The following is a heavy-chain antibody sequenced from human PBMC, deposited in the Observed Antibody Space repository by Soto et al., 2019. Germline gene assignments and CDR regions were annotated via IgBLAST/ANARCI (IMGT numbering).Heavy chain of an antibody. CDR1: GGTFNSYA. Sequence: QVQLVQSGAEVKKPGSSVKVSCKASGGTFNSYAISWVRQAPGQGLEWMGGTIPIFRTADYAQKFQGRVTITADESTSTAYMELISLRSEDTAVYYCASQQLGPSYYYGMDVWGQGTTVTVSS. CDR2: TIPIFRTA. J-gene: IGHJ6*02. V-gene: IGHV1-69*12. CDR3: ASQQLGPSYYYGMDV. D-gene: IGHD6-6*01.